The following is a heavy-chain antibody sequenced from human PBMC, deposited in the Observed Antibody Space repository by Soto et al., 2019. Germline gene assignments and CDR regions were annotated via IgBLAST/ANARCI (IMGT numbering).Heavy chain of an antibody. Sequence: TLSLTCTVSGGSISSGGYYWSWIRQHPGKGLEWIGYIYYSGSTYYNPSLKSRVTISADTSKNQFSLKLSSVTAADTAVYYSARTERTYDDFWGGFSWFDPWGQGTLVTVSS. J-gene: IGHJ5*02. CDR3: ARTERTYDDFWGGFSWFDP. CDR2: IYYSGST. D-gene: IGHD3-3*01. V-gene: IGHV4-31*03. CDR1: GGSISSGGYY.